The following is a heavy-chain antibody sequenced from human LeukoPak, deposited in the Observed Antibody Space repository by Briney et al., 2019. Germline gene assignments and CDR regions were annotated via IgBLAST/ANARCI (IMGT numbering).Heavy chain of an antibody. V-gene: IGHV1-3*01. CDR1: GYPFTGYT. J-gene: IGHJ4*02. CDR3: ARDRGNYFLPY. CDR2: INAGYGNT. Sequence: ASVKVSCKASGYPFTGYTIFWVRQAPGQNLEWLGWINAGYGNTRTSQKFQDRVIITRDSPASTVYMELSSLRPEDTAVYYCARDRGNYFLPYWGQGTLVTVSS. D-gene: IGHD2/OR15-2a*01.